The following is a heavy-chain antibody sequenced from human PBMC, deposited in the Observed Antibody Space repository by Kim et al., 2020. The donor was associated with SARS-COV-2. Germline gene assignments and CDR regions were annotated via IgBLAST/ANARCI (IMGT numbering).Heavy chain of an antibody. J-gene: IGHJ2*01. CDR3: ARLRGAGDWYFDF. CDR2: VYYSGST. CDR1: GGSLSLYY. D-gene: IGHD2-15*01. Sequence: SETLSLTCTVSGGSLSLYYWSWIRQTPGKGLEWIGFVYYSGSTYYNPSLKSRVTMSVDRSTNQFALKLSSLTAADTAVYYCARLRGAGDWYFDFWGRGTLVTVSS. V-gene: IGHV4-59*01.